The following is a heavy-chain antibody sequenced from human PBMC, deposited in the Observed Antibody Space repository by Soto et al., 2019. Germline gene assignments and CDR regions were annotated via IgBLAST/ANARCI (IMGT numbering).Heavy chain of an antibody. CDR2: ISAYNDKT. Sequence: QVQLVQSGAEVKKPGASVKVSCRASGYTFTSYGISWVRQAPGQGLEWMGWISAYNDKTTYAQKFQGRLTMTTDTSSNTAYMELRSLRYDDTAVYYFARFTGISKWTFDSWGHGTLVTVSS. J-gene: IGHJ4*01. D-gene: IGHD1-26*01. V-gene: IGHV1-18*01. CDR3: ARFTGISKWTFDS. CDR1: GYTFTSYG.